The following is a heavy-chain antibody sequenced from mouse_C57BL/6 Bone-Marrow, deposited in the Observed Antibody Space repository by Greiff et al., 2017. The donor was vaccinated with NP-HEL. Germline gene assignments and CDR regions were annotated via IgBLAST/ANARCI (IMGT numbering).Heavy chain of an antibody. J-gene: IGHJ2*01. V-gene: IGHV2-9-1*01. CDR1: GFSLTSYA. CDR2: IWTGGGT. D-gene: IGHD1-1*01. Sequence: QVQLQQSGPGLVAPSQSLSIPCTVSGFSLTSYAISWVRQPPGKGLEWLGVIWTGGGTNYTSALKSRLSISKDNSNSQVFLKMNSLQTDDAARDYCARAVAWDLDYGGQGTTLTVSS. CDR3: ARAVAWDLDY.